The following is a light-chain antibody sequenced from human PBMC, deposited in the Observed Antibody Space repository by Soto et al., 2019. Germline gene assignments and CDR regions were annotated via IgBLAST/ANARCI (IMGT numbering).Light chain of an antibody. CDR1: SSDVGSYNL. CDR2: EGS. J-gene: IGLJ3*02. V-gene: IGLV2-23*03. CDR3: CSYARSSTFWV. Sequence: QSVLTQPASVSGSPGQSITISCTGTSSDVGSYNLVSWYQQHPGKAPKLMIYEGSTRPSGVSNCFSGSKSGNTASLTISGLQAEDEADYYCCSYARSSTFWVFGGGTKLTVL.